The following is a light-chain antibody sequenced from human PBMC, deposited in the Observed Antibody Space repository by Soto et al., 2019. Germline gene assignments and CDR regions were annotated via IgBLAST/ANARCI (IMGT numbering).Light chain of an antibody. J-gene: IGLJ2*01. Sequence: QSALTQPPSASGSPGQSVTISCTGTSSDVGRYNRVSWYQHYPGKAPKLMIYEVNKRPSEVPDRFSGSKSGNTASLTVSGLQAYDQADYYCCSFTGPTIGVFGGGTKLTVL. V-gene: IGLV2-8*01. CDR2: EVN. CDR3: CSFTGPTIGV. CDR1: SSDVGRYNR.